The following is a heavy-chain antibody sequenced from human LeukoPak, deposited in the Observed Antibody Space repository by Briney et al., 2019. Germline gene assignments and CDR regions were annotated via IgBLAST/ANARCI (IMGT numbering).Heavy chain of an antibody. V-gene: IGHV3-23*01. CDR2: ISASGGST. Sequence: GGSLRLSCAASGFTFSSSAMSWVRQVPGKGLEWVSGISASGGSTSYADSVRGRFTISRDNSKNTLYLQMNSLRAEDTAVYYCAKVYVSCSSTSCHTGSGYFDYWGQGTLVTVSS. J-gene: IGHJ4*02. CDR3: AKVYVSCSSTSCHTGSGYFDY. D-gene: IGHD2-2*02. CDR1: GFTFSSSA.